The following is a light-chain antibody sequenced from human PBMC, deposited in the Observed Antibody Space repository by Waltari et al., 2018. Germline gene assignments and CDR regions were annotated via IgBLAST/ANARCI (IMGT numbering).Light chain of an antibody. CDR1: QSISSY. V-gene: IGKV1-39*01. CDR2: AAS. J-gene: IGKJ2*01. Sequence: DIQMTQFPSSLSASVGDRVTITCRATQSISSYLNWYQQKPGKAPNLLISAASSLQSGVPSRYSGSGSGTDFTLTISSLQPEDFATYYCQQSYNTPPTFGQGTKLEIK. CDR3: QQSYNTPPT.